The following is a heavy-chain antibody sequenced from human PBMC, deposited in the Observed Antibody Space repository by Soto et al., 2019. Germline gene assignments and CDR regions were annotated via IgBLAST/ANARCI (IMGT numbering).Heavy chain of an antibody. J-gene: IGHJ4*02. V-gene: IGHV4-39*01. CDR3: ARSSIEPRVFMYPFDS. D-gene: IGHD6-6*01. CDR1: GDSITSSSHY. CDR2: IYYDGNT. Sequence: QLQLQESGPGRVKPSETLSLTCTVSGDSITSSSHYWGWIRQPPGKGLECIANIYYDGNTYYNPSLKSRDAISLDTSKNQFPLRLNSVTAADTAVYYCARSSIEPRVFMYPFDSWGQGTLVTV.